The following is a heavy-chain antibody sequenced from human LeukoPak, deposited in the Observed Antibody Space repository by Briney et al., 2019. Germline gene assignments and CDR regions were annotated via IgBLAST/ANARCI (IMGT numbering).Heavy chain of an antibody. CDR3: ATFYYDFWSGYYPKKNFDY. V-gene: IGHV3-21*01. J-gene: IGHJ4*02. Sequence: GGSLRLSCAASGFTFSSYSMNWVRQAPGKGLEWVSSISSSSSYIYYADSAKGRFTISRDNAKNLLYLQMNSLRAEDTAVYYCATFYYDFWSGYYPKKNFDYWGQGTLVTVSS. CDR1: GFTFSSYS. D-gene: IGHD3-3*01. CDR2: ISSSSSYI.